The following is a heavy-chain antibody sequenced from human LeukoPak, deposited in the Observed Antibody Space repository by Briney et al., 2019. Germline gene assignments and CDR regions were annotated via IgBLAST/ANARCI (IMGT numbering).Heavy chain of an antibody. CDR2: ISVDGTKS. D-gene: IGHD3/OR15-3a*01. J-gene: IGHJ4*02. Sequence: VRQAPGKGLEWVAVISVDGTKSYYADSVKGRFTISRDNSKTTVFLQMNSLRAEDTAVYFCAKAAGKENGYDFFFEYWGQGTLVTVSS. V-gene: IGHV3-30*18. CDR3: AKAAGKENGYDFFFEY.